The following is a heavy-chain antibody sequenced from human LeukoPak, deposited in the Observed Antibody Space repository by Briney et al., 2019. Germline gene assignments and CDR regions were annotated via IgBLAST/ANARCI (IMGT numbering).Heavy chain of an antibody. CDR3: ARSIAGTRSTFDY. V-gene: IGHV4-59*08. CDR2: LHYSGST. J-gene: IGHJ4*02. Sequence: SETLSLTCTVSGGSISNYYWSWIRQPPGEGLEWIAYLHYSGSTNYNPSLKSRVTTSVDTSKNQFSLKLSSVTAADTAVYYCARSIAGTRSTFDYWGQGTLVTVSS. D-gene: IGHD1/OR15-1a*01. CDR1: GGSISNYY.